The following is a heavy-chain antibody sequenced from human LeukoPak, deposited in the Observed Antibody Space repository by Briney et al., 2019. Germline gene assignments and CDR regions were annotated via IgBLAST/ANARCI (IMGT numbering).Heavy chain of an antibody. D-gene: IGHD2/OR15-2a*01. J-gene: IGHJ1*01. CDR1: GYTFTSYD. V-gene: IGHV1-8*01. CDR3: ARDHSLYAEYFQH. Sequence: ASVKVSCKASGYTFTSYDINWVRQATGQGLEWMGWMNPNSGNTGYAQKFQGRVTMTRNTSISTAYMELSSLRSEDTAVYYCARDHSLYAEYFQHWGQGTLVTVSS. CDR2: MNPNSGNT.